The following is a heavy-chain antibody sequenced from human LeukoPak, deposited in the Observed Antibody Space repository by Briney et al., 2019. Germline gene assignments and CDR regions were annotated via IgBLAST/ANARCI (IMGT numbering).Heavy chain of an antibody. D-gene: IGHD3-10*01. V-gene: IGHV4-34*01. CDR2: INHSGST. J-gene: IGHJ5*02. CDR1: GGSISSYY. CDR3: ARGDDRKTYYYGSGSYLRRGNWFDP. Sequence: SETLSLTCTVSGGSISSYYWSWIRQPPGKGLEWIGEINHSGSTNYNPSLKSRVTISVDTSKNQFSLKLSSVTAADTAVYYCARGDDRKTYYYGSGSYLRRGNWFDPWGQGTLVTVSS.